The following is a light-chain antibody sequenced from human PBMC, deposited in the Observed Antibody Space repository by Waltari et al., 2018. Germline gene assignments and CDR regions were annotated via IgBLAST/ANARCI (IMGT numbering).Light chain of an antibody. CDR3: SSHTTSSAPGV. CDR1: DSDVGAYDF. V-gene: IGLV2-14*01. CDR2: EVS. Sequence: QSALTQPASVSGSPGQSITISCSGTDSDVGAYDFVPWYQQHPGKAPHLIIYEVSKRPSGISNRFSASKSGNTASLTIAGLQAEDEADYYCSSHTTSSAPGVFGTGTRVTVL. J-gene: IGLJ1*01.